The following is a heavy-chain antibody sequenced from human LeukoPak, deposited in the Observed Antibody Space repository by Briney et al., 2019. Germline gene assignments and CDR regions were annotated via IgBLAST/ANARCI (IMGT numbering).Heavy chain of an antibody. CDR1: GYTFTSHG. D-gene: IGHD2-2*01. CDR2: ISVHNGNT. Sequence: ASVKVSCKASGYTFTSHGISWVRQAPGQGLEWMGWISVHNGNTNYAQNLQGRVTMTTDTSTSTAYMELKSLRSDDTAVYYCARQTLAYCSSTCCYDFDHWGQGTLLTVSS. V-gene: IGHV1-18*01. CDR3: ARQTLAYCSSTCCYDFDH. J-gene: IGHJ4*02.